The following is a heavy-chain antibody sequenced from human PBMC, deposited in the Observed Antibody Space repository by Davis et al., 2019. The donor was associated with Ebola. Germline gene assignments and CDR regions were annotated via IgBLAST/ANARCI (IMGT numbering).Heavy chain of an antibody. CDR3: AKDSGGGPIDY. Sequence: PGGSLRLSCAASGFTVSSNYMSWVRQAPGKGLEWVSLFSCDGGSTYYADSVKGRFTISRDNSKNSLYLQMNSLRTEDTALYYCAKDSGGGPIDYWGQGTLVTVSS. J-gene: IGHJ4*02. V-gene: IGHV3-43*01. CDR1: GFTVSSNY. CDR2: FSCDGGST. D-gene: IGHD2-15*01.